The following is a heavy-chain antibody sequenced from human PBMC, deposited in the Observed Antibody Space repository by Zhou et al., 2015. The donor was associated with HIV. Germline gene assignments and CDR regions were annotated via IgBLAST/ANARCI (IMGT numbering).Heavy chain of an antibody. V-gene: IGHV1-69*01. D-gene: IGHD3-3*01. CDR2: IIPIFGTA. Sequence: QVQLVQSGAEVKKPGSSVKVSCKASGGTFSSYAISWVRQAPGQGLEWMGGIIPIFGTANYAQKFQGRVTITADESTSTAYMELSSLRSEDTAVYYCARVGDPLRFLDDYYGMDVWGQGTTVTVSS. J-gene: IGHJ6*02. CDR3: ARVGDPLRFLDDYYGMDV. CDR1: GGTFSSYA.